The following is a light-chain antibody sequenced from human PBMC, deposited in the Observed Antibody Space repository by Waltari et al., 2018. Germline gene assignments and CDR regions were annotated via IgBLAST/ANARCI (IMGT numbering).Light chain of an antibody. CDR1: QSVRSD. V-gene: IGKV3-15*01. CDR2: GAS. Sequence: IVVTQPPATLSVSYVERATLSCLASQSVRSDFAWYRQKPGQAPSLLIYGASARATGVSARFSGSGSGTEFTLTITSLQSEDSAVYFCQQYNNWPLTFGGGTKVEIK. CDR3: QQYNNWPLT. J-gene: IGKJ4*01.